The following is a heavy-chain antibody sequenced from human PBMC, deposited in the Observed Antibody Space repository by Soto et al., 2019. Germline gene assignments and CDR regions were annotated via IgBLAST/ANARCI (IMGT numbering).Heavy chain of an antibody. V-gene: IGHV4-59*01. D-gene: IGHD3-3*01. J-gene: IGHJ5*02. CDR3: AGSITNFCVVTRDLYAP. CDR1: GGSISSYY. Sequence: SETLSLTCTVSGGSISSYYWSWIRQPPGKGLEWIGYIYYSGSTNYNPSLKSRVTISVDTSKNQFSLKLSSVTAADTAVYYCAGSITNFCVVTRDLYAPWGQGTPVTGSA. CDR2: IYYSGST.